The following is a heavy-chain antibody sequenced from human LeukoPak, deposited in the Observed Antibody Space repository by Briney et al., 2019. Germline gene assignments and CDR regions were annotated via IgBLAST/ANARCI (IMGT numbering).Heavy chain of an antibody. Sequence: PSETLSLTCTVSGASISSFYWSWIRQPPGKGLEWIGYIYNSGTTNYNPSLKSRVTISVDTSKNQFSLKVSSVTAADTAVYCCATGYSSGWYFDYWGQGTLVTVSS. D-gene: IGHD6-19*01. V-gene: IGHV4-59*01. CDR3: ATGYSSGWYFDY. CDR1: GASISSFY. CDR2: IYNSGTT. J-gene: IGHJ4*02.